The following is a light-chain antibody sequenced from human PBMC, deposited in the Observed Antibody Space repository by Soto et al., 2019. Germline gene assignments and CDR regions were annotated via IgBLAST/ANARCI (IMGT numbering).Light chain of an antibody. CDR2: KAS. J-gene: IGKJ1*01. CDR1: QSISNW. V-gene: IGKV1-5*03. CDR3: QQYDTYWT. Sequence: DIQMTQSPSTLSASVGDRVIITCRASQSISNWLAWYQQKPGKAPNLLIYKASSLKSGVPSRFSGSGSGTKFTLTISSLQPDDFATYYCQQYDTYWTFGQGTKVDNK.